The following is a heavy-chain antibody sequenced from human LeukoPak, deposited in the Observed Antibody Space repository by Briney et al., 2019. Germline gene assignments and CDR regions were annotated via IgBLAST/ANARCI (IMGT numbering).Heavy chain of an antibody. J-gene: IGHJ3*02. V-gene: IGHV3-23*01. D-gene: IGHD3-9*01. Sequence: GGSLRLSCAASGFTFDDYAMHWVRQAPGKGLEWVPAISGSGGSTYYADSVKGRFTISRDNSKNTLYLQMNSLRAEDTAVYYCAKVPPPKPATRYFDWNDAFDIWGQGTMVTVSS. CDR1: GFTFDDYA. CDR2: ISGSGGST. CDR3: AKVPPPKPATRYFDWNDAFDI.